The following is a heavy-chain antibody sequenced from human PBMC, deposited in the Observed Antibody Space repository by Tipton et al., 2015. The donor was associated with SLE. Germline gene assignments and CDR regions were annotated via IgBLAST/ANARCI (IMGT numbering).Heavy chain of an antibody. V-gene: IGHV3-23*03. Sequence: SPRLSCAASEFTVSDYAVTWVRQAPGKGLEWVSVLFSGGSIHYADSVKGRFTISRDNSKNTVFLQMNSLRPDDTGVYYCARYGDSWPEAFDIWGQGTLVTVSS. J-gene: IGHJ3*02. CDR2: LFSGGSI. D-gene: IGHD2-21*02. CDR1: EFTVSDYA. CDR3: ARYGDSWPEAFDI.